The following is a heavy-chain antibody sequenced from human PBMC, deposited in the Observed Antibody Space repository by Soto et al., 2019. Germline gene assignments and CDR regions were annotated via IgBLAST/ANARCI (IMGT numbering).Heavy chain of an antibody. J-gene: IGHJ5*02. Sequence: HPGGSLRLSCAASGFTVSSNYMSWVRQAPGKGLEWVSVIYSGGSTYYADSVKGRFTISRDNSKNTLYLQMNSLRAEDTAVYYCARVRCSSTSCYSPGGWFDPWGQGTLVTVSS. V-gene: IGHV3-53*01. CDR3: ARVRCSSTSCYSPGGWFDP. CDR1: GFTVSSNY. CDR2: IYSGGST. D-gene: IGHD2-2*01.